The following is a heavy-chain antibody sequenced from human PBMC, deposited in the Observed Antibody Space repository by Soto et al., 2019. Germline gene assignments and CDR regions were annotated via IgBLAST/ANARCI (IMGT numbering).Heavy chain of an antibody. CDR2: IYWTDDK. D-gene: IGHD3-22*01. CDR1: GLSFSTSGVG. V-gene: IGHV2-5*01. Sequence: SGPTLVNPTQTLTLTCTFSGLSFSTSGVGVAWIRQPPGKALEWLALIYWTDDKYYSPSLKSRLTITKYTSKNQVVLTMTNMNPVDTATSYCSHRVRDSSDNYVVADYWGQETRVAVAS. J-gene: IGHJ4*02. CDR3: SHRVRDSSDNYVVADY.